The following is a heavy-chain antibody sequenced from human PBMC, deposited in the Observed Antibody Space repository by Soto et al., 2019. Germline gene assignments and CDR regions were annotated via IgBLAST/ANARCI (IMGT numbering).Heavy chain of an antibody. D-gene: IGHD3-9*01. V-gene: IGHV4-30-4*01. J-gene: IGHJ5*02. CDR1: GGSISSGDYY. Sequence: SETLSLTCTVSGGSISSGDYYWSWIRQPPGKGLEWIGYIYYSGSTYYNPSLKSRVTISVDTSKNQFSLKLSSVTAADTAVYYCARVRKRPYYDILTGYYSDANWFDPWGQGTLVTVSS. CDR2: IYYSGST. CDR3: ARVRKRPYYDILTGYYSDANWFDP.